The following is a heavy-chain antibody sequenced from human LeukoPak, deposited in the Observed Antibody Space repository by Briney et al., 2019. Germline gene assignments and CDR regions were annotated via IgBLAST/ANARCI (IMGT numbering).Heavy chain of an antibody. V-gene: IGHV1-2*02. CDR2: INPNSGGT. J-gene: IGHJ5*02. Sequence: ASVKVSCKASGYTFTGYYIHWARQAPGQGLEWMGWINPNSGGTNYAQKFQGRVTMTRDTSINTAYMELSRLRSDDTAVYYCARKVAVLIGATQWAGNWFDPWGQGTLVTVSS. D-gene: IGHD2-15*01. CDR3: ARKVAVLIGATQWAGNWFDP. CDR1: GYTFTGYY.